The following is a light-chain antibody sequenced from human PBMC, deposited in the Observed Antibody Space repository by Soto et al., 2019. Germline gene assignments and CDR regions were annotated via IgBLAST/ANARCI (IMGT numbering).Light chain of an antibody. J-gene: IGLJ1*01. Sequence: QSVLTQPPSVSGAPGQRVTISCTGSSSNIGAGYEVHWYQHLPGKAPKLLIYGNTNRPSGVPDRFSGSKSGTSASLAITGLQAEDEADDSCQSYDSSLSASYVFGGGTKLTVL. CDR2: GNT. V-gene: IGLV1-40*01. CDR3: QSYDSSLSASYV. CDR1: SSNIGAGYE.